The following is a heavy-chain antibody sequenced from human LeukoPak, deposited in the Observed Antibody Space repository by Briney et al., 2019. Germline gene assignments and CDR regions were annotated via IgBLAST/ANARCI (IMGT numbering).Heavy chain of an antibody. CDR1: GFTFDDYG. D-gene: IGHD6-6*01. CDR2: IDWNGGST. CDR3: AAHEYSSSPADY. V-gene: IGHV3-20*04. J-gene: IGHJ4*02. Sequence: GGSLRLSCAASGFTFDDYGMSWVRQAPGKGLEWVSGIDWNGGSTGYADSVKGRFTISRDNAKNSLYLQMNSLRAEDTALYYCAAHEYSSSPADYWGQGTRVTVSS.